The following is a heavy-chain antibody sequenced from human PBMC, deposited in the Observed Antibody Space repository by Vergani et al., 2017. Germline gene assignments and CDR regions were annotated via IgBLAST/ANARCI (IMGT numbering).Heavy chain of an antibody. CDR3: ARAGGSIAARVFDY. Sequence: QVQLQESGPGLVKPSETLSLTCTVSGGSISSSYWSWIRQPPGKGLGWIGYIYYSGSTNYNPSLTSRVTISVDTSKNQFSLKLSSVTAADTAVYYCARAGGSIAARVFDYWGQGTLVTVSS. V-gene: IGHV4-59*01. CDR1: GGSISSSY. J-gene: IGHJ4*02. CDR2: IYYSGST. D-gene: IGHD6-6*01.